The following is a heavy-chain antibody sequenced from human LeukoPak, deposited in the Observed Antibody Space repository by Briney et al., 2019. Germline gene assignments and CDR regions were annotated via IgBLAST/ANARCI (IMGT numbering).Heavy chain of an antibody. D-gene: IGHD5-18*01. V-gene: IGHV3-48*02. CDR1: GFTFSSYT. Sequence: GGSLRLSGAASGFTFSSYTMNWVRKAPGKGLEWVSFISSSSSGNIYYADSVKGRFTISRDNAKSSLYLQMNSLRDEDTAVYYCACQPQYTYGFDYWGQGTLVTVSS. J-gene: IGHJ4*02. CDR3: ACQPQYTYGFDY. CDR2: ISSSSSGNI.